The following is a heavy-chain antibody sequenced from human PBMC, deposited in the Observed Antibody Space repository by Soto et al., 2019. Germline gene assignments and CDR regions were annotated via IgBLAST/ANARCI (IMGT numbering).Heavy chain of an antibody. CDR2: IYYSGST. CDR3: ARRGSSSWYGY. CDR1: GDSISTYY. J-gene: IGHJ4*02. Sequence: PSETLSLTCTVSGDSISTYYWGWIRQPPGKGLEWIGSIYYSGSTYYNPSLKSRVTISVDTSKNQFSLKLSSVTAADTAVYYCARRGSSSWYGYWGQGTLVTVSS. V-gene: IGHV4-39*01. D-gene: IGHD6-13*01.